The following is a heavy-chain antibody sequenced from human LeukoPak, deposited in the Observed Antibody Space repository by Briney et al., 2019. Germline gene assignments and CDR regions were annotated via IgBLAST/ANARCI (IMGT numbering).Heavy chain of an antibody. Sequence: ASVKVSCKASGGTFSSYAISWVRQAPGKGLEWVGRVIPTLGIANYAQSFRGRVTITADKSTGTAYMELSSLRSEDTAVYYCAREYGGGYSYGYYYWGQGTPVSVSS. V-gene: IGHV1-69*04. J-gene: IGHJ4*02. CDR3: AREYGGGYSYGYYY. CDR2: VIPTLGIA. D-gene: IGHD5-18*01. CDR1: GGTFSSYA.